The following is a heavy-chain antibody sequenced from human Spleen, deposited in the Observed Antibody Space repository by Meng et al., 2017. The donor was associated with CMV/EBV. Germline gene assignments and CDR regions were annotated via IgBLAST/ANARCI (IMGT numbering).Heavy chain of an antibody. J-gene: IGHJ6*02. D-gene: IGHD2-2*01. V-gene: IGHV1-69*10. CDR2: IIPILGIA. CDR1: GGTFSSYA. CDR3: ARGRCSSTSCYAYGMDV. Sequence: SVKVSCKASGGTFSSYAISWVRQAPGQGLEWMGGIIPILGIANYAQKFQGRVTITADESTSTAYMELSSLRSEDTAVYYCARGRCSSTSCYAYGMDVWGQGTTVTVSS.